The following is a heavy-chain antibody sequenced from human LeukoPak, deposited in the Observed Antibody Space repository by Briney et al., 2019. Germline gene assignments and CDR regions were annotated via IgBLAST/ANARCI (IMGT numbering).Heavy chain of an antibody. D-gene: IGHD2-15*01. Sequence: SVKVSCKASGYTFTGYYMHWVRQAPGQGLEWMGRINPNSGGTNYAQKFQGRVTMTRDTSISTAYMELSRLRSDDTAVYYCARAQGYCSGGSCYEWFDPWGQGTLVTVSS. J-gene: IGHJ5*02. CDR2: INPNSGGT. CDR3: ARAQGYCSGGSCYEWFDP. CDR1: GYTFTGYY. V-gene: IGHV1-2*06.